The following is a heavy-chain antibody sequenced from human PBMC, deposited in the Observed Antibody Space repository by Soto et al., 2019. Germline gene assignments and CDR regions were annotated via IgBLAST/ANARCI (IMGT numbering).Heavy chain of an antibody. CDR3: ARVVVVVPAAREGVNWFDP. V-gene: IGHV4-31*03. CDR1: GGSISSGGYY. Sequence: QVQLQESGPGLVKPSQTLSLSSTVSGGSISSGGYYWSWIRQHPGKGLEWIGYIYYSGSTYYNPSLKSRDTISVDTSKNQFSLKLSSVTAADTAVYYCARVVVVVPAAREGVNWFDPWGQGTLVTVSS. CDR2: IYYSGST. J-gene: IGHJ5*02. D-gene: IGHD2-2*01.